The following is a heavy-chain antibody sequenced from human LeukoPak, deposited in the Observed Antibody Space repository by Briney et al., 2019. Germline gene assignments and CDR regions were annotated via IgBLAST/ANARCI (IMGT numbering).Heavy chain of an antibody. J-gene: IGHJ5*02. Sequence: ASVKVSCKASGYTFTGYYMHWVRQAPGQGLEWMGLINPNSGGTNYAQKFQGRVTMTRDTSISTAYMELSRLRSDDTAVYYCARGGDIVVVPAALSWFDPWGQGTLVTVSS. V-gene: IGHV1-2*02. CDR1: GYTFTGYY. CDR3: ARGGDIVVVPAALSWFDP. CDR2: INPNSGGT. D-gene: IGHD2-2*01.